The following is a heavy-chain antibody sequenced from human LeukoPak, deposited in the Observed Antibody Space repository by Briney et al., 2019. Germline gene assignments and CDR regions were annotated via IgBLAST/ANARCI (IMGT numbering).Heavy chain of an antibody. CDR2: ISWNSGSI. J-gene: IGHJ4*02. CDR3: VRGPINWGLGHYDY. V-gene: IGHV3-9*01. D-gene: IGHD7-27*01. CDR1: GFTFDDYA. Sequence: GGSLRLSCAASGFTFDDYAMYWVRQAPGKGLEWVSGISWNSGSIGYADSVKGRFTISRDNAKNSLYLQMNSLRADDTAVYYCVRGPINWGLGHYDYWGQGTLVTVSS.